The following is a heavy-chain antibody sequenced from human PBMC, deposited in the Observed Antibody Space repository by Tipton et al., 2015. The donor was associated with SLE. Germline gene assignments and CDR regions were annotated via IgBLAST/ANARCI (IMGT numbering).Heavy chain of an antibody. J-gene: IGHJ2*01. CDR2: IFYSGST. CDR1: GGSISSSSYY. V-gene: IGHV4-39*07. CDR3: ARDRSSGWYGDARYFDL. D-gene: IGHD6-19*01. Sequence: TLSLTCTVSGGSISSSSYYWGWIRQPPGKGLEWIGNIFYSGSTYYNPSLKSRVTISVDTSKNQFSLKLSSVTAADTAVYYCARDRSSGWYGDARYFDLWGRGTLVTVSS.